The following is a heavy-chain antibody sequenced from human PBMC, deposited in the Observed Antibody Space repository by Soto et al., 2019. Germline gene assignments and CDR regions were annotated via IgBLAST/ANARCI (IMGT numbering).Heavy chain of an antibody. CDR3: AKDYYYDSSGYHPLGY. CDR1: GFSFSSYG. D-gene: IGHD3-22*01. CDR2: ISYDGSNK. Sequence: GGSLRLSCAASGFSFSSYGMHWVRQAPGKGLEWVAVISYDGSNKYYADSVKGRFTTSRDNSKNTLYLQMNSLRAEDTAVYYCAKDYYYDSSGYHPLGYWGQGTLVTVSS. J-gene: IGHJ4*02. V-gene: IGHV3-30*18.